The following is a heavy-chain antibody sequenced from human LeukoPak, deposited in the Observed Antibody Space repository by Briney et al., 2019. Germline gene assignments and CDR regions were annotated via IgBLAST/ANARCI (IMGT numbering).Heavy chain of an antibody. D-gene: IGHD2-2*01. Sequence: GGSVRLSCLSSGFTFSDYYMTWLRQAPGEGLEWLSYIGSSGTTIYYADSVKGRFTISRDNTKNSLYLQMNSLRAEDTAVYYCARDHCSSTSCYDYWGQGTLVTVSS. CDR1: GFTFSDYY. V-gene: IGHV3-11*01. CDR3: ARDHCSSTSCYDY. J-gene: IGHJ4*01. CDR2: IGSSGTTI.